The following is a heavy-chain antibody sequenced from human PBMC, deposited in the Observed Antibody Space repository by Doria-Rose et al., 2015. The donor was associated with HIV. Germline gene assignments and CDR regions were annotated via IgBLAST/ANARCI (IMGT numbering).Heavy chain of an antibody. Sequence: QIALKESGPVLVKPTETLTLTCTVSGVSLSSPGMGVSWICQPPGKALEWLANIFSDDERYYKTSLKSRLTISRGTSRSQVVLTMTDMDPVDTATYYCARIKSSRWYHKYYFDFWGQGTLVIVSA. D-gene: IGHD6-13*01. CDR2: IFSDDER. CDR1: GVSLSSPGMG. V-gene: IGHV2-26*01. CDR3: ARIKSSRWYHKYYFDF. J-gene: IGHJ4*02.